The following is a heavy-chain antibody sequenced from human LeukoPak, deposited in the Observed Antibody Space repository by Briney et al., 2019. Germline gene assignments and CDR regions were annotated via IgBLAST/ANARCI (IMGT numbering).Heavy chain of an antibody. J-gene: IGHJ4*02. V-gene: IGHV3-21*01. CDR2: INSGSTYT. CDR3: ARSLTTLTYEGY. Sequence: KAGGSLRLSCAASGFTFSSYMMNWVRQAPGKGLEWVSSINSGSTYTYYTESVKGRFTVSRDNAKNSLFLQMNSLRAEDTAIYYCARSLTTLTYEGYWAQGTLVTVSS. D-gene: IGHD1-1*01. CDR1: GFTFSSYM.